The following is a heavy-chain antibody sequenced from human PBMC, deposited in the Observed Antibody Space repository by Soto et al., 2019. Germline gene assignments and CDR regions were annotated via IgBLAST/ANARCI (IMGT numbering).Heavy chain of an antibody. D-gene: IGHD3-3*02. J-gene: IGHJ5*02. CDR2: IYNSGTT. CDR1: GGSISSGGYS. V-gene: IGHV4-30-2*03. CDR3: ASPKIAFYNWFDP. Sequence: SETLSLTCAVSGGSISSGGYSWSWIRQPPGKGLEWIGYIYNSGTTNYNPSLKSRVTISVDTSKNQFSLKLSSVTAADTAVYYCASPKIAFYNWFDPWGQGTLVTVSS.